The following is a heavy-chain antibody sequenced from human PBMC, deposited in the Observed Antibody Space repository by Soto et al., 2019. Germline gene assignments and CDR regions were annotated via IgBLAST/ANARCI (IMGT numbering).Heavy chain of an antibody. CDR1: GGSISSGGYY. CDR3: ARDFGQDSAFDI. Sequence: SETLSLTCTVSGGSISSGGYYWSWIRQHPGKGLEWIGYIYYSGSTYYNPSLKSRVTISVDTSKNQFSLKLSSVTAADTAVYYCARDFGQDSAFDIWGQGTVVTVSS. D-gene: IGHD3-16*01. J-gene: IGHJ3*02. CDR2: IYYSGST. V-gene: IGHV4-31*03.